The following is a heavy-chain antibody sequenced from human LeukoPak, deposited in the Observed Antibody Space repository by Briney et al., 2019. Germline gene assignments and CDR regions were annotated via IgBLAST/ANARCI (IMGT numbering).Heavy chain of an antibody. CDR1: GGSFSSFY. D-gene: IGHD2-2*01. CDR2: IYYSGSP. Sequence: PSETLSLTCTVSGGSFSSFYWSWIRQPPGKGLEWIGYIYYSGSPNYNPSLKSRVTISVDTSKNQFSLKLSSETAADTAVYYCARWPNCSSTSCPLDYWGQGTLVTVSS. J-gene: IGHJ4*02. V-gene: IGHV4-59*01. CDR3: ARWPNCSSTSCPLDY.